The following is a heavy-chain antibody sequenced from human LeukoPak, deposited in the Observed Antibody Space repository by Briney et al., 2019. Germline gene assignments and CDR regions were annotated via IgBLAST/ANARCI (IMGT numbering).Heavy chain of an antibody. CDR3: ARATSGRVVGDTSAWFDP. Sequence: GGSLRLSCAAAGFSVSNNYMIWVRESPERGLEWVSIMYGNGNTYYTDFVKGRFTISRDDSKNTLSLQMNNLRAEDTALYYCARATSGRVVGDTSAWFDPWGQGTLVTVSS. V-gene: IGHV3-66*01. CDR2: MYGNGNT. CDR1: GFSVSNNY. J-gene: IGHJ5*02. D-gene: IGHD6-19*01.